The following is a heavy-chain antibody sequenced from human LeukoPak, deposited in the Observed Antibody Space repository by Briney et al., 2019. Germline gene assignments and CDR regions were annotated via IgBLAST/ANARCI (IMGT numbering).Heavy chain of an antibody. J-gene: IGHJ6*03. Sequence: GGSLRLSCAASGFTFSSYAMSWLRQAPGKGLEWVSAISGSGGSTYYADSVKGRFTISRDNSKNTLYLQMNSLRDEDTAVYYCAKAGAYCSGGSCYSYDYYYMDVWGKGTTVTVSS. CDR1: GFTFSSYA. CDR3: AKAGAYCSGGSCYSYDYYYMDV. D-gene: IGHD2-15*01. V-gene: IGHV3-23*01. CDR2: ISGSGGST.